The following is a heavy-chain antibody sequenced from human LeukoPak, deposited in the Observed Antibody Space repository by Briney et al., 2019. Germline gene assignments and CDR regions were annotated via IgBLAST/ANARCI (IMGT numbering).Heavy chain of an antibody. V-gene: IGHV3-21*01. CDR1: GFTFNTYT. J-gene: IGHJ4*02. D-gene: IGHD2-2*01. CDR2: ISSSSNNI. CDR3: ARGYQRPDY. Sequence: GGSLRLSCAASGFTFNTYTMNWVRQAPGKGLEWVSSISSSSNNINHADSVKGRFTISRDNAMNSVHLQMNSLRVEDTAVYYCARGYQRPDYWGQGTLITVSS.